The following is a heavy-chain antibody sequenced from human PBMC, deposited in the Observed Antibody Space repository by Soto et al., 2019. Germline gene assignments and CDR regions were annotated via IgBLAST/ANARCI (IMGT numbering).Heavy chain of an antibody. Sequence: QVQLVQSGAEVKKPGASVKVSCKASGYTFTSYGISWVRQAPGQGLEWMGWISAYKGNTNYAQKLQGRVTMTTDTSTSIAYMELRCLRSADTAVYYCARVYDRTYYYYYMGVWGTGTTVNGSS. CDR3: ARVYDRTYYYYYMGV. CDR1: GYTFTSYG. J-gene: IGHJ6*03. D-gene: IGHD3-9*01. CDR2: ISAYKGNT. V-gene: IGHV1-18*01.